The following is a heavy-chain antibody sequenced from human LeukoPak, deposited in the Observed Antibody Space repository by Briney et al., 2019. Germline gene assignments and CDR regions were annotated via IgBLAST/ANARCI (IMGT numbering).Heavy chain of an antibody. CDR1: GDSVSSNRAA. CDR2: TYYRSKWYS. Sequence: SQTLSLTCAISGDSVSSNRAAWNWIRQSPSRGLEWLGRTYYRSKWYSDYAVSVKARITIIPDTSKNHFSLHLDSVTPEDTAVYYCARDYSSGWYRKPAGYFDLWGRGTLVTVSS. J-gene: IGHJ2*01. D-gene: IGHD6-19*01. V-gene: IGHV6-1*01. CDR3: ARDYSSGWYRKPAGYFDL.